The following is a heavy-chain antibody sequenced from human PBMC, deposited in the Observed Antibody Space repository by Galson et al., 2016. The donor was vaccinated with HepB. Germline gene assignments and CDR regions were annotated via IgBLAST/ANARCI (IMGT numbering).Heavy chain of an antibody. CDR1: GDSVSXXXAA. CDR2: TYHTSNWYS. Sequence: ISGDSVSXXXAAWNXXRHSXSRGLEWLGRTYHTSNWYSDYAVSVKSRITINPDTSKNQFSLQLNSVTHADTGVYYCARGXPVVPFXFYFAYWGQGSLATVSS. J-gene: IGHJ4*02. D-gene: IGHD2-15*01. CDR3: ARGXPVVPFXFYFAY. V-gene: IGHV6-1*01.